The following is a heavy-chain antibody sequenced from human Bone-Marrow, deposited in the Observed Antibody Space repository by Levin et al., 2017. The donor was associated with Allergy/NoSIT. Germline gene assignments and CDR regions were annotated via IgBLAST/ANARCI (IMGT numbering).Heavy chain of an antibody. J-gene: IGHJ4*02. CDR2: INPNTGGT. CDR1: GYTFSGGYY. Sequence: GESLKISCKPSGYTFSGGYYLHWVRQAPGQGLEWMGRINPNTGGTNYAQKFQGRVTMTRDTSISTAYVELSRLRSDDTAVYYCARGYYGSGSSYQDFWGQGTLVTVSS. CDR3: ARGYYGSGSSYQDF. V-gene: IGHV1-2*06. D-gene: IGHD3-10*01.